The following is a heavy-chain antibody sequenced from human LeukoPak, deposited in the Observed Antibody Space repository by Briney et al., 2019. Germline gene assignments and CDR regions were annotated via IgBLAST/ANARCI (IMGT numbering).Heavy chain of an antibody. CDR2: ISGSGSDT. V-gene: IGHV3-23*01. Sequence: GGSLRLSCAASGFTFSSYAMTWVRQAPGKGLEWVSAISGSGSDTYYADSAKGRFTISRDNSKNTLYLQMNSLRAEDTAVYYCAKVGDGATGQSYYFDYWGQGTLVTVSS. CDR1: GFTFSSYA. CDR3: AKVGDGATGQSYYFDY. D-gene: IGHD2-21*01. J-gene: IGHJ4*02.